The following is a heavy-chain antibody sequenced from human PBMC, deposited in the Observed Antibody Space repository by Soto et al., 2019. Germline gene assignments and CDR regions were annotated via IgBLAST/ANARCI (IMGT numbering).Heavy chain of an antibody. Sequence: GGSLRLSCAASGFTFSSHAMSWVRQAPGKGLEWVSSMSGSGDNTYHADSVKGRFTVSRDNSKNTLYLQMNSLRVEDTAVYYCAKGSYTNYKWFDPWGQGTLVTVSS. CDR1: GFTFSSHA. V-gene: IGHV3-23*01. D-gene: IGHD4-4*01. J-gene: IGHJ5*02. CDR3: AKGSYTNYKWFDP. CDR2: MSGSGDNT.